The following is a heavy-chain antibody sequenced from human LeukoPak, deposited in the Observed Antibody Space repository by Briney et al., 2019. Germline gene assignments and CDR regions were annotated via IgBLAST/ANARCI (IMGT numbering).Heavy chain of an antibody. J-gene: IGHJ5*02. Sequence: SETVSLTCAVYGGSFSGYYWSWIRQPPGKGLEWIGEINHSGSTNYNPSLKSRVTISVDTSKNQFSLKLSSVTAADTAVYYCVRGQLQGIAARGPWFGPWGQGTLVTVSS. V-gene: IGHV4-34*01. D-gene: IGHD6-13*01. CDR3: VRGQLQGIAARGPWFGP. CDR2: INHSGST. CDR1: GGSFSGYY.